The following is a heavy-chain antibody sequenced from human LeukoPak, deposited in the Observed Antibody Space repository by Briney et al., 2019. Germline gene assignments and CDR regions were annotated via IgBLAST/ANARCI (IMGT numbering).Heavy chain of an antibody. Sequence: ASVKVSCKSSGYAFTNYYMHWVRQAPGQGLEWMGIINPSGGRTIYGQKFQGRVTMTRDTSTSTIYMELSSLRSEDTAVYYCARRNSHIGSYRPSYYFDYWGQGTLVTVSS. CDR3: ARRNSHIGSYRPSYYFDY. J-gene: IGHJ4*02. CDR2: INPSGGRT. V-gene: IGHV1-46*01. D-gene: IGHD3-10*01. CDR1: GYAFTNYY.